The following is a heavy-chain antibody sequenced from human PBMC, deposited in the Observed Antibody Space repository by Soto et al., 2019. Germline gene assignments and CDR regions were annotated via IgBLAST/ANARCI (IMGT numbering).Heavy chain of an antibody. J-gene: IGHJ4*02. CDR2: INPNSGGT. Sequence: QVQLVQSGAEVKKPGASVKVSCKASGYTFTGYYMHWVRQAPGQGLEWMGWINPNSGGTNYAQKFQGWVNMTRDTSISTAYMELSRLRSDDTAVYYCARGEGGSYTPSTYDYWGQGTLVTVSS. CDR1: GYTFTGYY. D-gene: IGHD1-26*01. V-gene: IGHV1-2*04. CDR3: ARGEGGSYTPSTYDY.